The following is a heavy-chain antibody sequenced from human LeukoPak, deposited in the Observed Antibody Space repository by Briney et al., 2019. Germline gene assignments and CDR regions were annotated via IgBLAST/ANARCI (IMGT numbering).Heavy chain of an antibody. J-gene: IGHJ3*02. D-gene: IGHD3-3*02. V-gene: IGHV3-30*18. CDR1: GFTFSSYG. Sequence: GGSLRLSCAASGFTFSSYGMHWVRQAPGKGLEWVAVISYDGSNKYYADSVKGRFTISRDNSKNTLYLQMNSLRAEDTAVYYCAKLAHLADAFDIWGQGIMVTVSS. CDR2: ISYDGSNK. CDR3: AKLAHLADAFDI.